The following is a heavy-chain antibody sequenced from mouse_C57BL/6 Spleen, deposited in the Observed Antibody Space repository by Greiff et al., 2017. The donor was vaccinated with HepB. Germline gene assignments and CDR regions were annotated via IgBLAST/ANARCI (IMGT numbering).Heavy chain of an antibody. Sequence: VQLQESGAELVMPGASVKLSCKASGYTFTSYWMHWVKQRPGQGLEWIGEIDPSDSYTNYNQKFKGKSTLTVDKSSSTAYMQLSSLTSEDSAVYYCARGDSSCPTFWGQGTLVTVSA. V-gene: IGHV1-69*01. D-gene: IGHD3-2*02. CDR1: GYTFTSYW. CDR2: IDPSDSYT. CDR3: ARGDSSCPTF. J-gene: IGHJ3*01.